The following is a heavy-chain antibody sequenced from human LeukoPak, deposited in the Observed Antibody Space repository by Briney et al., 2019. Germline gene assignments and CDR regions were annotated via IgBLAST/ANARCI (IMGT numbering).Heavy chain of an antibody. D-gene: IGHD3-3*01. CDR2: ISSSSSYI. CDR3: ASLRPGVSY. V-gene: IGHV3-21*01. J-gene: IGHJ4*02. CDR1: GFTFSSYS. Sequence: GGFLRLSCAASGFTFSSYSMNWVRQAPGKGLEWVSSISSSSSYIYYADSAKGRFTISRDNAKNSLYLQMNSLRAEDTAVYYCASLRPGVSYWGQGTLVTVSS.